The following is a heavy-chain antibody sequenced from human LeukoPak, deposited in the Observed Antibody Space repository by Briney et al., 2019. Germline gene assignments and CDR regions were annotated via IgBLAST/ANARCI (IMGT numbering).Heavy chain of an antibody. V-gene: IGHV3-21*01. CDR3: ARDPLITYYYDSSGNHAACFDP. CDR1: GFTFSSYS. D-gene: IGHD3-22*01. J-gene: IGHJ5*02. Sequence: GGSLRLSCAASGFTFSSYSMNWVRQAPGKGLEWVSSISSSSSYIYYADSVKGRFTISRDNAKNSLYLQMNSLRAEDTAVYYCARDPLITYYYDSSGNHAACFDPWGQGTLVTVSS. CDR2: ISSSSSYI.